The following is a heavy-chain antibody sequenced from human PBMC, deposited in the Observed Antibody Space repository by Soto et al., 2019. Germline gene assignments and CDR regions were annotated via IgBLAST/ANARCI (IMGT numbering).Heavy chain of an antibody. V-gene: IGHV1-2*02. CDR3: ARGSGSSGYYYADYYYGMDV. D-gene: IGHD3-22*01. CDR2: INPKSGGT. J-gene: IGHJ6*02. CDR1: GYIFTDYY. Sequence: SVKVSCQASGYIFTDYYVHWVRQAPVQGLEWMGWINPKSGGTNYAQKFQGRVTMTSDTSITTVYTELSSLRSEDTAVYYCARGSGSSGYYYADYYYGMDVWGQGTTVTVSS.